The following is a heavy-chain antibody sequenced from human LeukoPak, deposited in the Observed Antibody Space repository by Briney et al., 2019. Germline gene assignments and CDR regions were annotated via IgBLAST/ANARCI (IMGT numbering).Heavy chain of an antibody. CDR3: ARDYCSGDSCYYSDY. Sequence: GGSLRLSCAASGFTFSSYSMNWVRQAPGKGLEWVSSISSGSSYIYYADSVKGRFTISRDNAKNSLYLQMNSLRAEDTAVYYCARDYCSGDSCYYSDYWGQGTLVTVSS. CDR2: ISSGSSYI. V-gene: IGHV3-21*01. CDR1: GFTFSSYS. J-gene: IGHJ4*02. D-gene: IGHD2-15*01.